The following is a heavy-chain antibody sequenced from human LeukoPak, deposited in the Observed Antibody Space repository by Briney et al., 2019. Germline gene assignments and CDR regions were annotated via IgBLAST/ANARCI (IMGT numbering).Heavy chain of an antibody. J-gene: IGHJ4*02. CDR3: ARSSSAWYGLDY. Sequence: ASVKVSCTASGYTFTIYVISWVRQAPGQGLEWMGWISAYNGNMNYAQRFEGRFTVATDIVTSMAYMELRSLRSDDTAVYYCARSSSAWYGLDYWGQGTLVTVSS. V-gene: IGHV1-18*01. CDR1: GYTFTIYV. CDR2: ISAYNGNM. D-gene: IGHD6-13*01.